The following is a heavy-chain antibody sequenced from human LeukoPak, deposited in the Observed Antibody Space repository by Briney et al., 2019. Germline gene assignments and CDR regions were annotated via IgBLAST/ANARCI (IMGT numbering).Heavy chain of an antibody. D-gene: IGHD1-26*01. J-gene: IGHJ5*02. CDR2: ISYDGSNK. V-gene: IGHV3-30*01. CDR3: ARDPGREGWFDP. Sequence: GGSLRLSCAASGFTFSSYATHWVRQAPGKGLEWVAVISYDGSNKYYADSVKGRFTISRDNSKNTLYLQMNSLRAEDTAVYYCARDPGREGWFDPWGQGTLVTVSS. CDR1: GFTFSSYA.